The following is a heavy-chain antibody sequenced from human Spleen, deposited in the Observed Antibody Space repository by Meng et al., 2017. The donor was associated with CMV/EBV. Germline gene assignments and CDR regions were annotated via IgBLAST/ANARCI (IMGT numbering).Heavy chain of an antibody. CDR3: ARVSSGWDYFDY. Sequence: QVQLQESGPGLVKPSQTLSLTSTVSGGSVSSGGYYWTWIRQHPGKGLEWFGHIYYSGSTFYNPSLKRRVIISIDTSKNQFSLNLRSVTAADTAVYYCARVSSGWDYFDYWGQGTLVTVSS. D-gene: IGHD6-19*01. V-gene: IGHV4-31*03. CDR1: GGSVSSGGYY. J-gene: IGHJ4*02. CDR2: IYYSGST.